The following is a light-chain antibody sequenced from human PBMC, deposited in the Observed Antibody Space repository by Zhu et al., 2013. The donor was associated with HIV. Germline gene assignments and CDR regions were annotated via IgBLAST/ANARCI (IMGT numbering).Light chain of an antibody. CDR2: RNN. J-gene: IGLJ2*01. Sequence: QSVLTQPPSASGTPGQRVTISCSGTISNIGSNVLNWYQQVPGTAPKLLMYRNNQRPSGVPGRFSGSKSGTSASLAISGLQSEDEAHYYCAAWDDSLNAVVFGGGTKLTVL. CDR1: ISNIGSNV. CDR3: AAWDDSLNAVV. V-gene: IGLV1-44*01.